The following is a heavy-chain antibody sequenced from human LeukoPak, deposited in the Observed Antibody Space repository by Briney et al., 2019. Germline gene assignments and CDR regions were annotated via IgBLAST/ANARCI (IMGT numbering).Heavy chain of an antibody. Sequence: ASVKVSCKASGYTFTGYYMHWVRQAPGQGLEWMGWINPNSGGTNYAQKFQGRVTMTRDTSISTAYMELSRLRSDDTAVYYCARDVVSLLWFGELSFSSYFDYWGQGTLVTVSS. J-gene: IGHJ4*02. CDR3: ARDVVSLLWFGELSFSSYFDY. V-gene: IGHV1-2*02. D-gene: IGHD3-10*01. CDR2: INPNSGGT. CDR1: GYTFTGYY.